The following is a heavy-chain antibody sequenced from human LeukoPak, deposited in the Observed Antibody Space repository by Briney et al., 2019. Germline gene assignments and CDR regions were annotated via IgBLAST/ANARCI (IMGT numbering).Heavy chain of an antibody. CDR3: AKGRIVVVPAAFDY. D-gene: IGHD2-2*01. V-gene: IGHV3-11*04. CDR2: ISSSGSTI. Sequence: GGSLRLSCAASGFTFSDYYMSWIRQAPGKGLEWVSYISSSGSTIYYADSVKGRFTISRDNAKNSLYLQMNSLRAEDTAVYYCAKGRIVVVPAAFDYWGQGTLVTVSS. CDR1: GFTFSDYY. J-gene: IGHJ4*02.